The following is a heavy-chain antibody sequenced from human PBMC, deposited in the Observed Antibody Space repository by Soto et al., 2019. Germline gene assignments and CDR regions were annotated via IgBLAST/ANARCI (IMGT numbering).Heavy chain of an antibody. J-gene: IGHJ3*02. V-gene: IGHV4-59*12. CDR1: GGSISTYY. Sequence: QVQLQESGPGLVKPSETLSLTCIVSGGSISTYYLSWIRQPPGKGLECLGYISNSGITNYNPSLKSRGTISRDKSKNQFSLKLSSVTAADTDVYYCARDSSSGFYDAFDIWGQGTVVTVSS. CDR2: ISNSGIT. D-gene: IGHD3-22*01. CDR3: ARDSSSGFYDAFDI.